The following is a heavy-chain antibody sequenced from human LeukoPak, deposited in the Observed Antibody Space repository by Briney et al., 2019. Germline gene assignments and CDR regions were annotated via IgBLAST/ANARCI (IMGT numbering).Heavy chain of an antibody. CDR2: IYYSGST. CDR1: GGSISSYY. Sequence: SETLSLTCTVSGGSISSYYWSWIRQPPGKGLEWIGYIYYSGSTNYNPSLKSRVNISVDTSKNQFSLKLSSVTAADTAVYYCARESYCGGDCPFDYWGQGTLVTVSS. CDR3: ARESYCGGDCPFDY. D-gene: IGHD2-21*02. J-gene: IGHJ4*02. V-gene: IGHV4-59*01.